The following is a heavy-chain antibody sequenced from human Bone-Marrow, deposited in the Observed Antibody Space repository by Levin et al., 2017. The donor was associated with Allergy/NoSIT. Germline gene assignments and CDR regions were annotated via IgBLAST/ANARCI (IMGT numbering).Heavy chain of an antibody. CDR3: ARVGARVRETVYYYYYYAMDA. CDR2: ISGSGATI. V-gene: IGHV3-11*01. D-gene: IGHD4-11*01. Sequence: GGSLRLSCEASGFSFSDYYMNWIRQAPGKGPEWISYISGSGATIYYADSMRGRFTISRDNAKNSLYLQLNSLRPEDTAVYYCARVGARVRETVYYYYYYAMDAWGQGTTVTVSS. J-gene: IGHJ6*02. CDR1: GFSFSDYY.